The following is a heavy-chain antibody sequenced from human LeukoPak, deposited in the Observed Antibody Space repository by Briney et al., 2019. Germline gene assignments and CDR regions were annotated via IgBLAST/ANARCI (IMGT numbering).Heavy chain of an antibody. Sequence: ASVKVSCKASGYTFTGYYMHWVRQAPGQGLEWMGWINPNNGGTKYAHNFQGRVTLTRDTSISTAYMELNMLRSDDTAVYYCARDQGNGYYINWFDPWGQGTQVIVSS. CDR2: INPNNGGT. CDR1: GYTFTGYY. J-gene: IGHJ5*02. D-gene: IGHD3-3*01. CDR3: ARDQGNGYYINWFDP. V-gene: IGHV1-2*02.